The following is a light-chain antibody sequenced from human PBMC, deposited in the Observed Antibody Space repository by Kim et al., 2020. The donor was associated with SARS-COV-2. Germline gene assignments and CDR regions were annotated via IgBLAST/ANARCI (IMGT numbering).Light chain of an antibody. CDR2: RNN. J-gene: IGLJ1*01. CDR1: SSNIGSNF. V-gene: IGLV1-47*01. CDR3: AAWDDSLSGQV. Sequence: ELTQPPSASGTPGQRVTISCSGSSSNIGSNFVYWYQQLPGTAPKLLIYRNNQRPSGVPDRFSGSKAGTSASLAISGLRSEDEADYYCAAWDDSLSGQVFGAGSKVSVL.